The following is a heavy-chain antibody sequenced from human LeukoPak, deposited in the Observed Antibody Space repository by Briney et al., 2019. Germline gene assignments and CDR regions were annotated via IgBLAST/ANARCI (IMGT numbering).Heavy chain of an antibody. D-gene: IGHD5-12*01. Sequence: PGGSLRLSCAASGFTFSSYWMSWVRQAPGKGLEWVANLEQDGSEKYYVDSVKGRFTISRDNAKNSLYLQMNSLRADDTAVYYCARGRLPSRYGSYDYWGRGTLVIVSS. V-gene: IGHV3-7*01. CDR2: LEQDGSEK. J-gene: IGHJ4*02. CDR3: ARGRLPSRYGSYDY. CDR1: GFTFSSYW.